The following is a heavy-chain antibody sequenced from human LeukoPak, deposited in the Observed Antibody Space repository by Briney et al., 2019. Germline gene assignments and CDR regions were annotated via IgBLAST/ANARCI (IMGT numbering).Heavy chain of an antibody. CDR3: ARGYCGGDCYSLAGLKAIYFDY. Sequence: PSETLSLTCAVYGGSFSGYYWSWIRQPPGKGLEWIGEINHSGSTNYNPSLKSRVTISVDTSKNQFSLKLSSVTAADTAVYYCARGYCGGDCYSLAGLKAIYFDYWGQGTLVTVSS. CDR2: INHSGST. V-gene: IGHV4-34*01. D-gene: IGHD2-21*01. CDR1: GGSFSGYY. J-gene: IGHJ4*02.